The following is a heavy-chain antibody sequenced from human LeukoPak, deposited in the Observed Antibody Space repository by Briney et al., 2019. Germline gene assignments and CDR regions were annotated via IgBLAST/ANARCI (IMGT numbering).Heavy chain of an antibody. CDR1: GFTFSNYG. CDR2: IRYDGSNK. Sequence: GGSLRLSCAASGFTFSNYGMHWVRQAPGKGLEWVAFIRYDGSNKYYADSVTGRFTISRDNSKNTLYLQMKSLRAEDTAVYYCAKDFNSGSYYSRYFDYWGQGTLVTVSS. J-gene: IGHJ4*02. CDR3: AKDFNSGSYYSRYFDY. V-gene: IGHV3-30*02. D-gene: IGHD3-10*01.